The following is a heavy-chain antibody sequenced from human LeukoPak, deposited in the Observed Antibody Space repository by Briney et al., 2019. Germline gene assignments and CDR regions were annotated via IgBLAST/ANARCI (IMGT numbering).Heavy chain of an antibody. D-gene: IGHD3-22*01. V-gene: IGHV1-18*04. CDR2: ISAYNGNT. CDR1: GYTFTDYY. J-gene: IGHJ4*02. CDR3: ARDNLGYYDSSGYPWLDDY. Sequence: ASVKVSCKASGYTFTDYYMHWVRQAPGQGLEWMGWISAYNGNTNYAQKLQGRVTMTTDTSTSTAYMELRSLRSDDTAVYYCARDNLGYYDSSGYPWLDDYWGQGTLVTVSS.